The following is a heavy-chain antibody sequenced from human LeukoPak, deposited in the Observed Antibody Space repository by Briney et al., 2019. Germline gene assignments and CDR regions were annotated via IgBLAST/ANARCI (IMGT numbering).Heavy chain of an antibody. J-gene: IGHJ4*02. V-gene: IGHV4-59*01. CDR1: GGSISSYY. CDR3: ARYVVVAATFDY. D-gene: IGHD2-15*01. Sequence: SETLSLTCNVSGGSISSYYWSWIRQPPGKGLEWIGYIYYSGSTNYNPSLKSRVTISVDTSKNQFSLKLSSVTAADAAVYYCARYVVVAATFDYWGQGTLVTVSS. CDR2: IYYSGST.